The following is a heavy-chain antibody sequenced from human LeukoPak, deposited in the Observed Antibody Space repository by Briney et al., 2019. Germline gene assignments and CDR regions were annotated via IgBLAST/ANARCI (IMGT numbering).Heavy chain of an antibody. Sequence: PSETLSLTCTVSGYSISSGYYWGWIRQPPGKGLAWIGSIYYSGSTYYNPSLKSRVTISVDTSKNQFSLKLSSVTAADTAVYYCARDRIAVAAFDYWGQGTLVTVSS. CDR1: GYSISSGYY. CDR3: ARDRIAVAAFDY. V-gene: IGHV4-38-2*02. CDR2: IYYSGST. D-gene: IGHD6-19*01. J-gene: IGHJ4*02.